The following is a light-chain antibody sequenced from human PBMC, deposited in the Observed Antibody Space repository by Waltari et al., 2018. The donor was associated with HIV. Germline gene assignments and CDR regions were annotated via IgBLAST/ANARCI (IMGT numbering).Light chain of an antibody. CDR2: RNN. Sequence: SVLTQPPSASGTPGQRVTISCSASTSNLGSNAVFWYQHPPGAAPKLLIHRNNQRPSGVPDRFSGSTSGTSASLAISGLRSEDEADYYCVAWDDSLRGVVFGGGTKVAAL. CDR3: VAWDDSLRGVV. CDR1: TSNLGSNA. V-gene: IGLV1-47*01. J-gene: IGLJ2*01.